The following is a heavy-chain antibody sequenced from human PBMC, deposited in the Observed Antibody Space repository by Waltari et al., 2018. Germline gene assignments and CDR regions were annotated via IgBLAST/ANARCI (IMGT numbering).Heavy chain of an antibody. J-gene: IGHJ3*02. CDR1: GGSISSYY. V-gene: IGHV4-4*07. Sequence: QVQLQESGPGLVKPSETLSLTCTVSGGSISSYYWSWIRQPAGKGLEWIGRIYTSGSPNDNPALKRRVTMSVDTAKNQFALKLSSVTAADTAVYYWASEKTDAFDIWGQGTMVTVSS. CDR2: IYTSGSP. CDR3: ASEKTDAFDI.